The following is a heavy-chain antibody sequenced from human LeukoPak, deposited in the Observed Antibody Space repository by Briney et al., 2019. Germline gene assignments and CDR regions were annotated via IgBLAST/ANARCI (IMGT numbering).Heavy chain of an antibody. CDR3: ARGQYGDPAEPAY. Sequence: SETLSLTCTVSGGSISSGGFYWSWIRQHPGKGLEWIGYMYYSGSTYYNPSLKSRVTISVGTSKNQFSLKLSSVTAADTAVYYCARGQYGDPAEPAYWGQGTLVTVSS. J-gene: IGHJ4*02. CDR1: GGSISSGGFY. V-gene: IGHV4-31*03. D-gene: IGHD4-17*01. CDR2: MYYSGST.